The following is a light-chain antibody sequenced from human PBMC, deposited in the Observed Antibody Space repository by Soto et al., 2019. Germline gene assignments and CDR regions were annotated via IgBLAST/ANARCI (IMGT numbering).Light chain of an antibody. Sequence: DIQMAQSPSSLSASVRDRVTMTCGASQGINNYLAWYQQKPGKVPNLLISAAPTLQSGVPSRFSGIGSGADFTPTISRLQHEDVATYDGQRYNSAPWTFGQGTKADIK. V-gene: IGKV1-27*01. CDR2: AAP. CDR1: QGINNY. J-gene: IGKJ1*01. CDR3: QRYNSAPWT.